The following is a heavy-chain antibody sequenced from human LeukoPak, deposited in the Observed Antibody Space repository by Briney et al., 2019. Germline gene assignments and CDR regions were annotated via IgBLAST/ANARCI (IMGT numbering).Heavy chain of an antibody. CDR1: GYTFTGYY. Sequence: ASVKVSCKASGYTFTGYYMHWVRQAPGQGLEWMGWINPNSGGTNYAQKCQGRVTMTRDTSISTAYMELSGLRSDDTAVYYCERDIMVVTAIPPNWFDPWGQGTLVTVSS. J-gene: IGHJ5*02. D-gene: IGHD2-21*02. V-gene: IGHV1-2*02. CDR3: ERDIMVVTAIPPNWFDP. CDR2: INPNSGGT.